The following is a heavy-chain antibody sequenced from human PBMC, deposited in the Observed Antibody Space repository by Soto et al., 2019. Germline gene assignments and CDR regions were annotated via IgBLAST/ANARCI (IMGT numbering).Heavy chain of an antibody. CDR1: GFTFSSYS. Sequence: GGSLRLSCAASGFTFSSYSMNWVRQAPGKGLQWVSYISSSSSTIYYADSVKGRFTISRDNAKNTLSLQMNNLRAEDTAIYYCAKDLGSSSPNWFDPWGPGTLVTVSS. V-gene: IGHV3-48*01. D-gene: IGHD6-6*01. CDR2: ISSSSSTI. CDR3: AKDLGSSSPNWFDP. J-gene: IGHJ5*02.